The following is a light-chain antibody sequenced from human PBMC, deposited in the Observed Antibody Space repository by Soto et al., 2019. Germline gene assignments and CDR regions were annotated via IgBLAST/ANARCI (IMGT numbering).Light chain of an antibody. CDR1: RSNIGAGYD. J-gene: IGLJ2*01. Sequence: QSVLTQPPSVSGAPGQRVTISCTGSRSNIGAGYDVHWYQQHPGKAPKLMIYDVSKRPSGVPDRFSGSKSGNTASLTISGLQAEDEADYYCCSYAGGYTHAVFGGGTKLTVL. V-gene: IGLV1-40*01. CDR3: CSYAGGYTHAV. CDR2: DVS.